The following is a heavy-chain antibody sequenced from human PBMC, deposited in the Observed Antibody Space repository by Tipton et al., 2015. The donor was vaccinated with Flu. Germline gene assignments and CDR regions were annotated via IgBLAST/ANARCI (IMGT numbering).Heavy chain of an antibody. CDR3: ARVAHNWNYSIDY. V-gene: IGHV4-61*01. Sequence: LRLSCSVSGGSVGSPYYWSWIRQPPGKGLEWIGYIYYSGSTNYNSSLKSRVSISVDTSKNQFSLKLSSVTAADTAVYYCARVAHNWNYSIDYWGQGTLVTVSS. CDR1: GGSVGSPYY. D-gene: IGHD1-7*01. CDR2: IYYSGST. J-gene: IGHJ4*02.